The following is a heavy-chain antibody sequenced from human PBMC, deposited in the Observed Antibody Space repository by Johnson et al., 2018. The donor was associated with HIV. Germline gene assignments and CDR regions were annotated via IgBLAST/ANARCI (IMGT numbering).Heavy chain of an antibody. Sequence: QEQLVESGGGLVKPGGSLRLSCAASGFTFSNAWMSWVRQAPGKGLEWVSYITGSGTTIYYADSVRGRFTISRDNAKNSLYLQMNSLRAEDTAVYFCATIWRNEGRHSFDVWGQGTMVAVS. CDR3: ATIWRNEGRHSFDV. V-gene: IGHV3-11*04. CDR2: ITGSGTTI. CDR1: GFTFSNAW. J-gene: IGHJ3*01. D-gene: IGHD1-1*01.